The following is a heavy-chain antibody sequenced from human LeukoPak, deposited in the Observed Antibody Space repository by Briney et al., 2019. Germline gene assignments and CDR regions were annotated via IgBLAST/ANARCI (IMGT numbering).Heavy chain of an antibody. CDR1: GFTFSNYA. CDR2: VTASGGSS. V-gene: IGHV3-23*01. J-gene: IGHJ4*02. D-gene: IGHD4-17*01. CDR3: AKDQYYGDRAVTHFDY. Sequence: PGGSLRLSCAASGFTFSNYAMTWVRQAPGKGLEWVSSVTASGGSSYYAGSVKGRFTISRDNSRNTLYLQMNSLGVGDTAVYYCAKDQYYGDRAVTHFDYWGQGALVTVSS.